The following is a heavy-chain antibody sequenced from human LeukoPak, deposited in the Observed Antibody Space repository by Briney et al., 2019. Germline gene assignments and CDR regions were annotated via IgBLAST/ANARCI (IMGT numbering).Heavy chain of an antibody. CDR3: ARESPNYYDSSGHYSGGY. Sequence: GGSLRLSCTASGFTFGDYAMSWFRQAPGKGLEWDSSISSSSSYIYYADSVKGRFTISRDNAKNSLYLQMNSLRAEDTAVYYCARESPNYYDSSGHYSGGYWGQGTLVTVSS. D-gene: IGHD3-22*01. J-gene: IGHJ4*02. CDR1: GFTFGDYA. CDR2: ISSSSSYI. V-gene: IGHV3-21*01.